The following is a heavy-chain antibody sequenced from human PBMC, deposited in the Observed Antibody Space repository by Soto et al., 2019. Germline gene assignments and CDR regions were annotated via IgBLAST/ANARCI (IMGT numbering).Heavy chain of an antibody. Sequence: GGSLRLSCAASGFTFNNYGMSWFRQAPGRGLEWVSGISGSGGSTYYADSVKGRFTISRDNSKTTVYLQMNNLRAEDTAVYYCAKDSNPGSGGWGQGPLVTGSS. CDR2: ISGSGGST. CDR3: AKDSNPGSGG. V-gene: IGHV3-23*01. J-gene: IGHJ4*02. CDR1: GFTFNNYG.